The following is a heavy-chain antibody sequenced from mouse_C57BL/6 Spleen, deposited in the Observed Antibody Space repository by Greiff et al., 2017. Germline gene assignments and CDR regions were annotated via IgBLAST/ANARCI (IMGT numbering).Heavy chain of an antibody. CDR2: IYPGSGNT. Sequence: QVHVKQSGPELVKPGASVKISCKASGYSFTSYYIHWVKQRPGQGLEWIGWIYPGSGNTKYNEKFKGKATLTADTSSSTAYMQLSSLTSEDSAVYYCARSQMGNWEDYWGQGTTLTVSS. V-gene: IGHV1-66*01. CDR1: GYSFTSYY. D-gene: IGHD4-1*01. CDR3: ARSQMGNWEDY. J-gene: IGHJ2*01.